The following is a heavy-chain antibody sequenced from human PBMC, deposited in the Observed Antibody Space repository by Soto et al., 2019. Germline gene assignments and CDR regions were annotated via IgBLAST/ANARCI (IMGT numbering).Heavy chain of an antibody. Sequence: QVQLVESGGGVVQPGRSLRLSCAASGFTFSSYGMHWVRQAPGKGLEWVAVISYDGSNKYYADSVKGRFTISRDNSKNTLYLQMNSLRAEDTAVYYCAKSGYSSGYYYYYGMDVW. CDR1: GFTFSSYG. CDR2: ISYDGSNK. J-gene: IGHJ6*01. CDR3: AKSGYSSGYYYYYGMDV. D-gene: IGHD3-22*01. V-gene: IGHV3-30*18.